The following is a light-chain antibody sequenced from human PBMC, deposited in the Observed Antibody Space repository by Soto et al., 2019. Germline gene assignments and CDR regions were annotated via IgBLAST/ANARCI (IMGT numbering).Light chain of an antibody. CDR2: KAS. V-gene: IGKV1-5*03. CDR3: QQYNGYPHT. CDR1: QSISTW. Sequence: DIQMTQSPSTLSASVGDRVTITCLASQSISTWLAWYQQKPGKAPKLLIYKASSLRNGVPSRFSGSGSGTEFTLTIYSIQPDDFASYHCQQYNGYPHTFGQGTKLEIK. J-gene: IGKJ2*01.